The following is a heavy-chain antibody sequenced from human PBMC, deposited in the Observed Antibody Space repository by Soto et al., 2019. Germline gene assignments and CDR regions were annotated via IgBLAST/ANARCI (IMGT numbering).Heavy chain of an antibody. CDR1: GFTFSNAW. D-gene: IGHD6-19*01. V-gene: IGHV3-15*07. J-gene: IGHJ5*02. CDR2: IKSKTDGGTT. Sequence: GGSLRLSCAASGFTFSNAWMNWVRQAPGKGLEWVGRIKSKTDGGTTDYAAPVKGRFTISRDDSKNTLYLQMNSLKTEDTAVYYCTTDRDSSGPPTLGSEGWWFDPWGQGTLVTVSS. CDR3: TTDRDSSGPPTLGSEGWWFDP.